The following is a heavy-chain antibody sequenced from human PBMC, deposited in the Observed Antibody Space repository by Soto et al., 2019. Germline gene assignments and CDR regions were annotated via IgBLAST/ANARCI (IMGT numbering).Heavy chain of an antibody. CDR3: ARGHSSGWFYFDY. J-gene: IGHJ4*02. Sequence: QVQLVESGGGVVQPGRSLRLSCAASGFTFSIYAIHWVRQAPGKGLEWVAVISSDGSNKVYADSVKGRFTISRDNSKNTLYLQMYSLRPEDTAVYYCARGHSSGWFYFDYWGQGTLVTVSS. CDR1: GFTFSIYA. V-gene: IGHV3-30*04. CDR2: ISSDGSNK. D-gene: IGHD6-19*01.